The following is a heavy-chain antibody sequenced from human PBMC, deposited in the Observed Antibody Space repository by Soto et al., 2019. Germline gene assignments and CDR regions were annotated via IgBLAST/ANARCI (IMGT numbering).Heavy chain of an antibody. CDR3: ARAYLGRLPRRADYYYAMDV. D-gene: IGHD1-26*01. CDR1: GFSFRDYD. CDR2: LGAARDP. J-gene: IGHJ6*02. Sequence: EVQLVESGGGSVQPGESLRLSCAASGFSFRDYDMHWVRQRKGKGLEWVSALGAARDPYYVGSVTGRFSVSRDNAQISLFLQMNNLRVDDTAVYFCARAYLGRLPRRADYYYAMDVWGRGTTVTVSS. V-gene: IGHV3-13*05.